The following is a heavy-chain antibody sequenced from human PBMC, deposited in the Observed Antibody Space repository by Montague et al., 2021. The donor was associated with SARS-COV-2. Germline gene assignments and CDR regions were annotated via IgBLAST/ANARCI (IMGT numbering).Heavy chain of an antibody. Sequence: SETLSLTCAVYGGSFSGYYWTWIRQPPGKGLEWIGEINHSGSTNYNPSLKSRVTISVDTSKNQFSLKLRSVTAADTAVYYCARGEPPRITFGGIISYGLDLWGQGTTVTVSS. CDR2: INHSGST. CDR3: ARGEPPRITFGGIISYGLDL. J-gene: IGHJ6*02. D-gene: IGHD3-16*02. CDR1: GGSFSGYY. V-gene: IGHV4-34*01.